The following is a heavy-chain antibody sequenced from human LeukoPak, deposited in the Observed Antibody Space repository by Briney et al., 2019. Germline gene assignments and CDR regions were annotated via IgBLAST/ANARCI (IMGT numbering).Heavy chain of an antibody. CDR2: ISGSGGST. V-gene: IGHV3-23*01. J-gene: IGHJ4*02. CDR1: GFTFSSYA. D-gene: IGHD5-12*01. Sequence: PGGSLRLSCAASGFTFSSYAMSWVRQAPGKGLVWASAISGSGGSTYYADSVKGRFTISRDNSKNTLYLQMNSLRAEDTAVYYCVSPLSIVATITDYWGQGTLVTVSS. CDR3: VSPLSIVATITDY.